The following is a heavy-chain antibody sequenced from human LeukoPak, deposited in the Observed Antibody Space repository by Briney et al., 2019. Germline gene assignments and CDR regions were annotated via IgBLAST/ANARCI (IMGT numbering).Heavy chain of an antibody. D-gene: IGHD3-22*01. J-gene: IGHJ4*02. CDR2: IYYSGST. V-gene: IGHV4-30-4*03. CDR1: GGSISSGDYY. CDR3: TTLYYYDTTGYYWRGFDY. Sequence: SETLSLTCTVSGGSISSGDYYWSWIRQPPGKGLEWIGYIYYSGSTYYNPSLKSRVTISVDTSKNQFSLELNSVTAADTALYFCTTLYYYDTTGYYWRGFDYWGQGALVTVSS.